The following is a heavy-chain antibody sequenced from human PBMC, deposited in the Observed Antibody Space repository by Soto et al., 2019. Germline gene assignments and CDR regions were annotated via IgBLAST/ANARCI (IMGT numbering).Heavy chain of an antibody. Sequence: PGGSLRLSCAASGFTFSSAWMNWVRQAPGKGLEWVGRIKSKTDGGTTDYAAPVKGRFTISRDDSKNTLYLQMNSLRSADTAVYYCARGGHIAVVTASFDYWGQGTLVTVSS. J-gene: IGHJ4*02. CDR2: IKSKTDGGTT. V-gene: IGHV3-15*07. CDR1: GFTFSSAW. CDR3: ARGGHIAVVTASFDY. D-gene: IGHD2-21*02.